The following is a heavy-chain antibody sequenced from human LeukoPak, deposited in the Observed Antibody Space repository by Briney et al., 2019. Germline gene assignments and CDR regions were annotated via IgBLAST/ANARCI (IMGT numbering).Heavy chain of an antibody. CDR3: ARDPYPYDSSGWVDY. CDR2: IYSGGST. D-gene: IGHD3-22*01. V-gene: IGHV3-66*01. J-gene: IGHJ4*02. Sequence: GGSLRLSCAASGFTFSSYAMSWVRQAPGKGLEWVSLIYSGGSTYYADSVKGRFTISRDNAKNSLYLQMNSLRAEDTAVYYCARDPYPYDSSGWVDYWGQGTLVTVPS. CDR1: GFTFSSYA.